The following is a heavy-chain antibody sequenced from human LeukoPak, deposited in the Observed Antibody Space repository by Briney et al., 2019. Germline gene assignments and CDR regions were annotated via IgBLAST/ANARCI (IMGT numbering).Heavy chain of an antibody. J-gene: IGHJ4*02. CDR1: GFTFSGYG. D-gene: IGHD6-19*01. CDR3: TRMRLAGSRAYYFDY. V-gene: IGHV3-33*01. Sequence: PGGSLRLSCVVSGFTFSGYGMHWVRQAPGKGLEWVALIWYDGSNKYYVDSVKGRFTISRDNSKNTLYLQMNSLRTEDTAVYYCTRMRLAGSRAYYFDYWGQGTLVTVSA. CDR2: IWYDGSNK.